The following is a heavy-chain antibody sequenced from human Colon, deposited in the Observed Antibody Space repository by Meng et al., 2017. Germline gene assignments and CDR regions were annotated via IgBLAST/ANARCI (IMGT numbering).Heavy chain of an antibody. D-gene: IGHD6-13*01. V-gene: IGHV3-23*01. Sequence: GESLKISCAAPGFTFSRYTMGWVRQAPGKGLEWVSDINASDGRTYYADSVKGRFTISRDNSKNTLYLQMNSLRVEDTAVHYCARAGGTSWYDYWGQGTLVTVSS. CDR3: ARAGGTSWYDY. CDR1: GFTFSRYT. J-gene: IGHJ4*02. CDR2: INASDGRT.